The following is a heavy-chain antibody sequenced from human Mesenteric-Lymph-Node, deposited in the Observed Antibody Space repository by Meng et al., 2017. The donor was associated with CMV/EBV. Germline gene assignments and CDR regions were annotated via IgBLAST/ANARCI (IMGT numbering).Heavy chain of an antibody. CDR2: INSDGSRT. V-gene: IGHV3-64*02. J-gene: IGHJ4*02. CDR3: AKVRLVRYCSGGSCYFDY. CDR1: GFSFSISA. Sequence: GESLKISCAASGFSFSISAMHWVRQAPGRGLEYVSAINSDGSRTYYGDSVKGRFTISRDNSNNTLYLEMKSLRAEDTAVYYCAKVRLVRYCSGGSCYFDYWGQGTLVTVSS. D-gene: IGHD2-15*01.